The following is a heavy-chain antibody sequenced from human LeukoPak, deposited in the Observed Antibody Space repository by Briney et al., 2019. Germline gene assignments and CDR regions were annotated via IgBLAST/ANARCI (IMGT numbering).Heavy chain of an antibody. V-gene: IGHV3-30-3*01. J-gene: IGHJ6*02. CDR2: ISYDGSNK. CDR1: GFTFSSYA. D-gene: IGHD2-2*01. Sequence: GGSVRLSCAASGFTFSSYAMHWVRQAPGKGLEWVAVISYDGSNKYYADSVKGRFTISRDNSKNTLYLQMNSLRAEDTAVYYCARDRGDIVVVPAAIDYYYYGMDVWGQGTTVTVSS. CDR3: ARDRGDIVVVPAAIDYYYYGMDV.